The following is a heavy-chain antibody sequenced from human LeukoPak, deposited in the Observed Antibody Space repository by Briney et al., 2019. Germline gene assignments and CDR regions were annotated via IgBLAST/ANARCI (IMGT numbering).Heavy chain of an antibody. CDR3: ATEFLGAVAETGDY. CDR1: GFPFSSYA. Sequence: GGSLRLSCAASGFPFSSYAMNWVRQAPGKGLEWVSSISSTGSNIYYADSAKGRFTISRDNAKNSLSLQMNSLRAEDTAVYYCATEFLGAVAETGDYWGQGALVTVSS. CDR2: ISSTGSNI. V-gene: IGHV3-21*01. D-gene: IGHD6-19*01. J-gene: IGHJ4*02.